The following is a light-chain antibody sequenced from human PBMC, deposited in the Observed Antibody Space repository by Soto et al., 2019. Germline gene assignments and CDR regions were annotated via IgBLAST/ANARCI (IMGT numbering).Light chain of an antibody. CDR3: SSFAGINNLL. CDR1: SSDVGAYDY. V-gene: IGLV2-8*01. J-gene: IGLJ2*01. CDR2: EVS. Sequence: QSALTQPPSASGSPGQSVTISCTGTSSDVGAYDYVSWYQQHPGKAPKLMIYEVSQRPSGVPDRFSGSKSGNTASLTISGLHAEDEGDYYCSSFAGINNLLVGGGTKLTVL.